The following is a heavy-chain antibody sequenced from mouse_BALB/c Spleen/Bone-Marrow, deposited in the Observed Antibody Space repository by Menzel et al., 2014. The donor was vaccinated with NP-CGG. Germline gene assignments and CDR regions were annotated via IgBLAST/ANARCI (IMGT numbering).Heavy chain of an antibody. CDR2: IIPNSGYS. J-gene: IGHJ4*01. CDR1: GYTFTRYT. CDR3: TIRYYAMDY. V-gene: IGHV1-4*01. Sequence: QVQLQQSGAELARPGASVKMSCQASGYTFTRYTMHWEKKRPGQGLEWTGYIIPNSGYSNYNQKFKDKATLTADKSSSIAYTQLSSLTSEDSAVYYCTIRYYAMDYWGQGTSVTVSS. D-gene: IGHD1-1*01.